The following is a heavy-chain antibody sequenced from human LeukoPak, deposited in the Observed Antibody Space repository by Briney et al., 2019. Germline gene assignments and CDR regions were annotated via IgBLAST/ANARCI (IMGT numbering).Heavy chain of an antibody. V-gene: IGHV1-69*06. CDR3: ARVAHYHHYYGSGKLRKYYYYYYMDV. Sequence: GASVKVSCKASGGTFSSYAISWVRQAPGQGLEWMGGIIPIFGTANYAQKFQGRVTITADKSTSTAYMELSSLRSEDTAVYYCARVAHYHHYYGSGKLRKYYYYYYMDVWGKGTTVTISS. CDR1: GGTFSSYA. CDR2: IIPIFGTA. J-gene: IGHJ6*03. D-gene: IGHD3-10*01.